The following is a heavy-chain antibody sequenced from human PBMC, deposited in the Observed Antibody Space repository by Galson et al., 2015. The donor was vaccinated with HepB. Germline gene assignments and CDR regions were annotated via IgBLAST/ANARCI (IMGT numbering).Heavy chain of an antibody. V-gene: IGHV3-64D*06. Sequence: SLRLSCAASGVIFSTYFMHWVRQAPGKGLEYVASITPNGGNTYYADSVKGRFTISRDNARNTLYLQMSSLKPEDTALYYCVKRRHRSGDDKWCKGTLVTVSS. CDR1: GVIFSTYF. CDR3: VKRRHRSGDDK. J-gene: IGHJ4*02. D-gene: IGHD5-12*01. CDR2: ITPNGGNT.